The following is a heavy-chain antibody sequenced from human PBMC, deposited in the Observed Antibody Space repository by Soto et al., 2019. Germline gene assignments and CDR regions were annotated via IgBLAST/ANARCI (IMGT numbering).Heavy chain of an antibody. Sequence: PVEVSCKASGGTFNSYAISLVRPAPGQGLEWMGGIIPIFGTANYAQKFQGRVTITADESTSTAYMELSSLRSEDTAVYYCARDLGYYDSSGYYRYWGQGTLVTVSS. CDR3: ARDLGYYDSSGYYRY. J-gene: IGHJ4*02. D-gene: IGHD3-22*01. CDR1: GGTFNSYA. CDR2: IIPIFGTA. V-gene: IGHV1-69*13.